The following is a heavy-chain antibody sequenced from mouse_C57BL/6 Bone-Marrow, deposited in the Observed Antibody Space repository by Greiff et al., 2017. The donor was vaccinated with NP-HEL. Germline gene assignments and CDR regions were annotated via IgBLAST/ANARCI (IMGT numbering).Heavy chain of an antibody. Sequence: EVKVEESGGGLVQPGGSMKLSCVASGFTFSNYWMNWVRQSPEKGLEWVAQIRLKSDNYATHYAESVKGRFTISRDDSKSSVYLQMNNLRAEDTGIYYCTRYGSSPYYFDYWGQGTTLTVSS. CDR1: GFTFSNYW. CDR3: TRYGSSPYYFDY. V-gene: IGHV6-3*01. J-gene: IGHJ2*01. CDR2: IRLKSDNYAT. D-gene: IGHD1-1*01.